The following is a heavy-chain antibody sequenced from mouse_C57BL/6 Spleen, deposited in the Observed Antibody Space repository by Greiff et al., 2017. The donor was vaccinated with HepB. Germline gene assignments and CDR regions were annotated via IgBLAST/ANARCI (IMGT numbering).Heavy chain of an antibody. D-gene: IGHD2-1*01. CDR3: ARQGNPLHAMDY. CDR2: ISGGGGNT. CDR1: GFTFSSYT. V-gene: IGHV5-9*01. J-gene: IGHJ4*01. Sequence: EVKLVESGGGLVKPGGSLKLSCAASGFTFSSYTMSWVRQTPEKRLEWVATISGGGGNTYYPDSVKGRFTISRDNAKNTLYLQMSSLRSEDTALYYCARQGNPLHAMDYWGQGTSVTVSS.